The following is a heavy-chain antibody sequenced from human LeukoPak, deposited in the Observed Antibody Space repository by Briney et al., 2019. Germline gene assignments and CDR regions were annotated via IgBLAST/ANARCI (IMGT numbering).Heavy chain of an antibody. CDR3: ARESIAVAGAPFDY. CDR2: ISSGSRI. V-gene: IGHV3-48*03. D-gene: IGHD6-19*01. Sequence: GGALRLSCAASGFTFSSYEMNWVRQAPGKGVEGVSYISSGSRIYDSDSVNGRFTISRDNAKNSLYLQMNSLRAEDTAVYYCARESIAVAGAPFDYGGQGTLATVSS. J-gene: IGHJ4*02. CDR1: GFTFSSYE.